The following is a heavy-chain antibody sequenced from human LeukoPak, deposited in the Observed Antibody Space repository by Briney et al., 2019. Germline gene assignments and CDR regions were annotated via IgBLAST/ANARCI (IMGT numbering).Heavy chain of an antibody. V-gene: IGHV3-48*01. Sequence: PGGSLRLSCAVSGFTFSSYSMNWVRQAPGKGLEWVSYISSSSSTIYYADSVKGRFTISRDNAKNSLYLQMNSLRAEDTAVYYCARALTFDAFDIWGQGTMVTVSA. CDR1: GFTFSSYS. J-gene: IGHJ3*02. D-gene: IGHD2/OR15-2a*01. CDR2: ISSSSSTI. CDR3: ARALTFDAFDI.